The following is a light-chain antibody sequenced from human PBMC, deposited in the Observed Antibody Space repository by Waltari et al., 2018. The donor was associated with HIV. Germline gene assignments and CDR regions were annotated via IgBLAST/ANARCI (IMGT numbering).Light chain of an antibody. V-gene: IGLV3-9*01. Sequence: SYELTQPLSVSVALGQTARIPCGGNNIGSKNVHWYQHKPVLAPVLVIYRDSNRPSGIPERFSASNSGNTATLTSSRAQAGDEADYYCQVWDSSTGVFGGGTKLTVL. CDR3: QVWDSSTGV. J-gene: IGLJ2*01. CDR2: RDS. CDR1: NIGSKN.